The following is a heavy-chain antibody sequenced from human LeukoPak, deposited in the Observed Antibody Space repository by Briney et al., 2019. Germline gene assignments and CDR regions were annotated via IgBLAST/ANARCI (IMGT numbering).Heavy chain of an antibody. Sequence: SETLCLTCTVSGGSISGYYWSWIRQPPGKGLEWIGYILYTGSTNHNPSLKSRVTISVDTSKNQFSLNLSSVTAADTAVYYCARYHCSTTTCYNFDYWGQGILVTVSS. CDR3: ARYHCSTTTCYNFDY. J-gene: IGHJ4*02. CDR1: GGSISGYY. CDR2: ILYTGST. D-gene: IGHD2-2*02. V-gene: IGHV4-59*03.